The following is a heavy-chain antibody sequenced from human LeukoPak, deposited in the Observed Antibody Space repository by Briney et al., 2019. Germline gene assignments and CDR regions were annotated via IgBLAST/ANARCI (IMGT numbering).Heavy chain of an antibody. V-gene: IGHV3-53*01. Sequence: GGSLRLSCVASGFTVSSNYMSWVRQAPGKGLEWVSVIYSGGSTYYADSVKGRFTISRDNSKNTLYLQMNSLRAEDTAVYYCAREIESSGWYYFDYWGQGTLVTVSS. J-gene: IGHJ4*02. CDR1: GFTVSSNY. D-gene: IGHD6-19*01. CDR3: AREIESSGWYYFDY. CDR2: IYSGGST.